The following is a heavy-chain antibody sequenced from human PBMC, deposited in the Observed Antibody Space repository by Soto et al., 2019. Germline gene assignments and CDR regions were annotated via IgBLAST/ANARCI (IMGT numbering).Heavy chain of an antibody. Sequence: GASVKVSWKASGGTFSRYAISWVRQAPGQGLEWMGGIIPIFGTANYAQKFQGRVTITADESTSTAYMELSSLRSEDTAVYYCAREAYYHDSSGYSIINDGFDIWGQGTMVTVSS. V-gene: IGHV1-69*13. J-gene: IGHJ3*02. CDR2: IIPIFGTA. CDR3: AREAYYHDSSGYSIINDGFDI. CDR1: GGTFSRYA. D-gene: IGHD3-22*01.